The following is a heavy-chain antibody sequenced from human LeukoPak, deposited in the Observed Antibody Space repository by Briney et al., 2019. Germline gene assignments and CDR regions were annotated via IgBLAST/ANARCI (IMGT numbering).Heavy chain of an antibody. CDR2: IKSKTDGGTT. Sequence: PGGSLRLSCAASGFTFSNAWMSWVRQAPGKGLEWVGRIKSKTDGGTTDYAAPVKGRFTISRDDSKNTLFLQMNSLKTEDTAVYYCTTDWYWNLKGYYWALFDYWGQGTLVTVSS. D-gene: IGHD1-7*01. V-gene: IGHV3-15*01. CDR3: TTDWYWNLKGYYWALFDY. CDR1: GFTFSNAW. J-gene: IGHJ4*02.